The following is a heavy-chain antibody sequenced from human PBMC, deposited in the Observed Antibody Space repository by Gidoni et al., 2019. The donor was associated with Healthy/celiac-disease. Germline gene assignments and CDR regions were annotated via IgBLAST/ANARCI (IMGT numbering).Heavy chain of an antibody. Sequence: KKPGSAVKVSCKASGGTFSSYAISWVRQAPGQGLAWMGGIIPIFGTANYAQKFQGRVTLPADECPSTAYMELSSLRSEDTAGDYCARRVHSPYSKGGYYGMDVWGQGTTVTVSS. D-gene: IGHD4-4*01. V-gene: IGHV1-69*01. J-gene: IGHJ6*02. CDR3: ARRVHSPYSKGGYYGMDV. CDR2: IIPIFGTA. CDR1: GGTFSSYA.